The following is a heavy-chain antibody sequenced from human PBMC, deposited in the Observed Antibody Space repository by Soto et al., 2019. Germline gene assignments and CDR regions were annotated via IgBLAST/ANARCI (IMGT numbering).Heavy chain of an antibody. V-gene: IGHV3-21*01. CDR2: ISSSSSYI. CDR3: ARDKRHHSSSWSYYYYYGMDV. Sequence: EVQLVESGEGLVKPGGSPRLSCAASGFTFSSYSMNWVRQAPGKGLEWVSSISSSSSYIYYADSVKGRFTISRDNAKNSLYLQMNSLRAEDTAVYYCARDKRHHSSSWSYYYYYGMDVWGQGTTVTVSS. J-gene: IGHJ6*02. CDR1: GFTFSSYS. D-gene: IGHD6-13*01.